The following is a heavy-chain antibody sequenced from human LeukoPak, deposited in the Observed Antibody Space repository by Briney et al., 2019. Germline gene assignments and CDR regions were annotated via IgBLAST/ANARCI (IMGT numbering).Heavy chain of an antibody. CDR2: IWHDGSNK. CDR3: AREEGGAGLYGFDI. CDR1: GFTFRSHG. J-gene: IGHJ3*02. Sequence: GSLRLFCAASGFTFRSHGLHWVRQASSKGLEWVAVIWHDGSNKYYADSVKGRFTISRDNSKNTLYLQMNSLRAEDTAVYYCAREEGGAGLYGFDIWGQGTMVTVSS. D-gene: IGHD1-26*01. V-gene: IGHV3-33*01.